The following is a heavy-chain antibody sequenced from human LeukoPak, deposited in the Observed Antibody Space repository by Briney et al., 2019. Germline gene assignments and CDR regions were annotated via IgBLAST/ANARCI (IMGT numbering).Heavy chain of an antibody. V-gene: IGHV3-23*01. CDR2: ISESGGST. Sequence: PSETLSLTCTVSGGSVSSGSYYWSWIRQPPGKGLEWVSSISESGGSTFYANSVKGRFTISRDNSKNTLYLQMNSLRVEDTALYYCAKDRLRGDNYWGQGTLVTVSS. D-gene: IGHD3-22*01. CDR1: GGSVSSGSYY. CDR3: AKDRLRGDNY. J-gene: IGHJ4*02.